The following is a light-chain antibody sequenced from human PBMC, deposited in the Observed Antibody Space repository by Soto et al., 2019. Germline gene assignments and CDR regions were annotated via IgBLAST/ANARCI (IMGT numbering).Light chain of an antibody. CDR3: GSWDSSLSAYV. J-gene: IGLJ1*01. CDR1: SSNIGGNS. CDR2: DDN. Sequence: QSVLTQPPSVSAAPGQKVTISCSGSSSNIGGNSVSWNQQLPGTAPKLLLYDDNKRPSGIPDRFTGSKSGTSATLGITGFQTGDEADYYCGSWDSSLSAYVFGTGTKV. V-gene: IGLV1-51*01.